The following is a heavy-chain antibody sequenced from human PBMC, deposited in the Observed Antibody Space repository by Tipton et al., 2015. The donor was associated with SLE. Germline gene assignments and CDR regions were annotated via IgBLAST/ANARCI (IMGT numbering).Heavy chain of an antibody. CDR1: GGSFSGCY. J-gene: IGHJ6*02. CDR3: ARRGYCTGGVCSRIAAAGPGYYGMDV. Sequence: TLSLTCAVYGGSFSGCYWSWIRQPPGKGLEWIGEINHSGSTNYNPSLKSRVTISVDTSKNQFSLKLSSVTAADTAVYYCARRGYCTGGVCSRIAAAGPGYYGMDVWGQGTTVTVSS. D-gene: IGHD2-8*02. V-gene: IGHV4-34*01. CDR2: INHSGST.